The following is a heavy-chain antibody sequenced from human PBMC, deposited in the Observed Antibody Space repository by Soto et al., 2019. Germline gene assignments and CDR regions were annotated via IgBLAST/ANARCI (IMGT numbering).Heavy chain of an antibody. CDR1: GFTFTAYD. CDR2: ISPSGDTT. J-gene: IGHJ4*02. CDR3: AFKGTDKPFY. V-gene: IGHV3-23*01. D-gene: IGHD2-21*02. Sequence: GGSLRLSCATSGFTFTAYDLTWVRQAPGKGLDWVSGISPSGDTTYYADSVMGRFTISRDNSKTVLYLQMNSLRAEDTAVYYCAFKGTDKPFYWGQGTLVTVSS.